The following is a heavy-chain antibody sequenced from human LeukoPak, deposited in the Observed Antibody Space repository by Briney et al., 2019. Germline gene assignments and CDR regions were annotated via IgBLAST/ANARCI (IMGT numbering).Heavy chain of an antibody. CDR1: GGSISSNNYF. D-gene: IGHD3-3*01. Sequence: SETLALTCTVSGGSISSNNYFWGWIRQPPGKGLEWIGSIYDSGSTYYNPSLKSRVTISVDTSKNQFSLKLNSVTAADTAMYYCQSRFLEWLLDYWGQGTLVTVSS. CDR2: IYDSGST. J-gene: IGHJ4*02. CDR3: QSRFLEWLLDY. V-gene: IGHV4-39*01.